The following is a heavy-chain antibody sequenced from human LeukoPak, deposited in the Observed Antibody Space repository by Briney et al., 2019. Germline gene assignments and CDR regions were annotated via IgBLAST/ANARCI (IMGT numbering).Heavy chain of an antibody. CDR1: GFTFSSYA. Sequence: GRSLRLSCAASGFTFSSYAMHWVRQAPGKGLEWVAVISYDGSNKYYADSVKGRFTISRDNSKNTLYLQMNSLRAEDTAVYYCAIVWRGKRGYDIGLWGQGTLVTVSS. CDR3: AIVWRGKRGYDIGL. V-gene: IGHV3-30-3*01. CDR2: ISYDGSNK. J-gene: IGHJ4*02. D-gene: IGHD3-9*01.